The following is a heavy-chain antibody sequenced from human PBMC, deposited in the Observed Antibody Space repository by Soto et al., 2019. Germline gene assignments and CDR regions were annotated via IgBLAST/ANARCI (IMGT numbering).Heavy chain of an antibody. D-gene: IGHD3-3*01. CDR2: ISAYNGNT. J-gene: IGHJ6*02. V-gene: IGHV1-18*01. CDR1: GYTFTSYG. Sequence: ASVKVSCKASGYTFTSYGISWVRQAPGQGLEWMGWISAYNGNTNYAQKLQGRVTMTTDTSTSTAYMELRSLRAEDTAVYYCAASTIFGVVIHYYYYYGMDVWGQGTTVTVSS. CDR3: AASTIFGVVIHYYYYYGMDV.